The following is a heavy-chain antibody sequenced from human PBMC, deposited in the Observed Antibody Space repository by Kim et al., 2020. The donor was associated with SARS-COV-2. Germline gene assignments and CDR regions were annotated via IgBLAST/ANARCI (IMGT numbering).Heavy chain of an antibody. V-gene: IGHV3-23*01. D-gene: IGHD3-3*01. CDR3: AKCSGTTIFGVVIIPYVAFDI. CDR1: GFTFSSYA. CDR2: ISGSGGST. Sequence: GGSLRLSCAASGFTFSSYAMSWVRQAPGKGLEWVSVISGSGGSTYYADSVKGRFSKNTLYLQMNSLRVEDTAVYYCAKCSGTTIFGVVIIPYVAFDIWGQETMVTVSS. J-gene: IGHJ3*02.